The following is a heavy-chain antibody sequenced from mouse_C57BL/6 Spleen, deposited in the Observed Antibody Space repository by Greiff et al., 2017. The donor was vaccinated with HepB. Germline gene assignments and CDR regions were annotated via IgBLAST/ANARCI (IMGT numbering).Heavy chain of an antibody. CDR1: GYTFTDYN. CDR2: INPNNGGT. CDR3: ARSPLRWDDYAMDY. D-gene: IGHD1-1*01. V-gene: IGHV1-18*01. J-gene: IGHJ4*01. Sequence: EVKLMESGPELVKPGASVKIPCKASGYTFTDYNMDWVKQSHGKSLEWIGDINPNNGGTIYNQKFKGKATLTVDKSSSTAYMELRSLTSEDTAVYYCARSPLRWDDYAMDYWGQGTSVTVSS.